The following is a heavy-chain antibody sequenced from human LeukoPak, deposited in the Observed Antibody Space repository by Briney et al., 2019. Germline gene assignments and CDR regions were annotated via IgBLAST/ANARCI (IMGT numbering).Heavy chain of an antibody. CDR2: INHSGST. Sequence: SETLSLTCAVYGGSFSGYYWSWIRQPPGKGLEWIGEINHSGSTNYNPSLKSRVTISVDTSKNQFSLKLSSVTAADTAVYYCAILFNVRYYYYYMDVWGKGTTVSVSS. D-gene: IGHD3-16*02. CDR3: AILFNVRYYYYYMDV. J-gene: IGHJ6*03. V-gene: IGHV4-34*01. CDR1: GGSFSGYY.